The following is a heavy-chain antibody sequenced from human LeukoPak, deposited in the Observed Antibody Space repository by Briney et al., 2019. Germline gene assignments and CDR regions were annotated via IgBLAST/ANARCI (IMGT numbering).Heavy chain of an antibody. CDR3: ARDDYYYYYGMDV. Sequence: SVKVFCKASGGTFSSYAISWVRQAPGQGLEWMGGIIPILGTANYAQKFQGRVTITADESTSAAYMELSSLRSEDTAVYYCARDDYYYYYGMDVWGQGTTVTVSS. J-gene: IGHJ6*02. CDR2: IIPILGTA. V-gene: IGHV1-69*13. CDR1: GGTFSSYA.